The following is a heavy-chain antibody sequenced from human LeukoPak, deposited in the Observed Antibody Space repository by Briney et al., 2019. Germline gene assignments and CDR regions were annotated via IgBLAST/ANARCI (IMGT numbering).Heavy chain of an antibody. V-gene: IGHV1-24*01. CDR3: ARGAIIAVAGTRVTYYYYYMDV. CDR1: GYTLTELS. D-gene: IGHD6-19*01. Sequence: ASVKVSCKVSGYTLTELSMHWVRQAPGKGLEWMGGFNPADGETIYAQKFQGRVTMTEDTSTNIAYMELSSLRSEDTAVYYCARGAIIAVAGTRVTYYYYYMDVWGKGTTVTISS. J-gene: IGHJ6*03. CDR2: FNPADGET.